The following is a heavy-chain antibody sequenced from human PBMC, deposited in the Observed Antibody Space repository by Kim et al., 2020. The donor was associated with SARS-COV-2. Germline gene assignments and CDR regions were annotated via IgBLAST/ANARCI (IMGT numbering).Heavy chain of an antibody. J-gene: IGHJ4*02. CDR3: ARDRGDFVIIPTAVHFDY. Sequence: VNGRFTISRDNAKNSLYLQMNNLGAEDTAVYYCARDRGDFVIIPTAVHFDYWGQGALVNVSS. V-gene: IGHV3-11*06. D-gene: IGHD2-15*01.